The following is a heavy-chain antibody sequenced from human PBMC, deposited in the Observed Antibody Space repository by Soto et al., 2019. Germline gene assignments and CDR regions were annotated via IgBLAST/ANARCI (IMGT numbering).Heavy chain of an antibody. CDR2: IYHSGST. Sequence: QVQLQESGPGLVKPSGTLSLTCAVSSGSISSSNWWSWVRQPPGKGLEWIGEIYHSGSTNYNPSLQSRVTISVDKSNNQFSRKLSSVTAADTAVYYCARLLTDCYFDYWGQGTLVTVSS. D-gene: IGHD2-21*02. V-gene: IGHV4-4*02. CDR1: SGSISSSNW. J-gene: IGHJ4*02. CDR3: ARLLTDCYFDY.